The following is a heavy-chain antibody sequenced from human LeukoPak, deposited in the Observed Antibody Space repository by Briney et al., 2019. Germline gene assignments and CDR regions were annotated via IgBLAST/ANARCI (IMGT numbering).Heavy chain of an antibody. CDR2: IIPIFGTA. CDR3: ATYWPGPYGDYEGYYYMDV. V-gene: IGHV1-69*05. J-gene: IGHJ6*03. CDR1: GGTFSSYA. D-gene: IGHD4-17*01. Sequence: ASVKVSCKASGGTFSSYAISWVRQAPGQGLEWMRRIIPIFGTANYAQKFQGRVTITTDESTSTAYMELSSLRSEDTAVYYCATYWPGPYGDYEGYYYMDVWGKGTTVTVSS.